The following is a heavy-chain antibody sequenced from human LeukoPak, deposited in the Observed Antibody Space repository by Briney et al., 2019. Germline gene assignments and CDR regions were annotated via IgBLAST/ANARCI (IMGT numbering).Heavy chain of an antibody. J-gene: IGHJ4*02. CDR3: AREVHPEGYTYALALDY. CDR1: GFTFSSHW. Sequence: PGGSLRLSCAASGFTFSSHWMSWVRQAPGKGLEWVANIKQDGDEKNYVDSVKGRFTVSRDNAKNSLYLQMNSLRAEDTALYYCAREVHPEGYTYALALDYWGQGTLVTVAS. CDR2: IKQDGDEK. V-gene: IGHV3-7*01. D-gene: IGHD5-18*01.